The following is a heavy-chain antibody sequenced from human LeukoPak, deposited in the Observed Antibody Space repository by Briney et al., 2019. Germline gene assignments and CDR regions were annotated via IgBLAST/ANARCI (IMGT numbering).Heavy chain of an antibody. CDR2: IYYSGST. CDR3: ARVPTVTTGENY. D-gene: IGHD4-17*01. V-gene: IGHV4-39*07. CDR1: GGSISSYY. Sequence: PSETLSLTCTVSGGSISSYYWSWIRQPPGKGLEWIGSIYYSGSTYYNPSLKSRVTISVDTSKNQFSLKLSSVTAADTAVYYCARVPTVTTGENYWGQGTLVTVSS. J-gene: IGHJ4*02.